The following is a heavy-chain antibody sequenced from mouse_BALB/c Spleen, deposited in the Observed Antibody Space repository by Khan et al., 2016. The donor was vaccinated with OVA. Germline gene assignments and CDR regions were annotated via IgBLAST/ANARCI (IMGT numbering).Heavy chain of an antibody. V-gene: IGHV5-6-5*01. D-gene: IGHD2-12*01. CDR2: ISSGGTT. CDR3: ESEAYSYDEYYFDY. J-gene: IGHJ2*02. Sequence: EVKLVESGGGSVKPGGSLKLSCAVSGFTFSSYSMSWVRQTPEKRLDWVASISSGGTTYYADSVKGRFTISSDNARNILYQPMGMLRSDDMVMYYCESEAYSYDEYYFDYGGQGTSLTVSS. CDR1: GFTFSSYS.